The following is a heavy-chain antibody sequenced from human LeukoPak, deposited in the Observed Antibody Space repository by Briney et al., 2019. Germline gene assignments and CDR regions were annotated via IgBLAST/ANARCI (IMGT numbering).Heavy chain of an antibody. V-gene: IGHV4-61*03. D-gene: IGHD5-24*01. CDR3: ARGRDGYKSAFGI. CDR2: IYYGGST. J-gene: IGHJ3*02. CDR1: GGSVSSGSYY. Sequence: SETLSLTCTVSGGSVSSGSYYWSWIRQPPGKGLEWIGYIYYGGSTNYNPSLKSRVTISVDTSKNHFSLNLNSVTAADTAVYYCARGRDGYKSAFGIWGQGTMVTVSS.